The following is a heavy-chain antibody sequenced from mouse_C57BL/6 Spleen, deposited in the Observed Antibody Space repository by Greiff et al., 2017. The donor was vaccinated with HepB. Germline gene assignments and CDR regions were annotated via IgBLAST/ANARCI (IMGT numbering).Heavy chain of an antibody. CDR1: GYTFTSYW. D-gene: IGHD2-4*01. CDR2: INPSNGGT. CDR3: ARAEYDYDGGGYAMDY. J-gene: IGHJ4*01. Sequence: QVQLQQSGTELVKPGASVKLSCKASGYTFTSYWMHWVKQRPGQGLEWIGNINPSNGGTNYNEKFKSKATLTVDKSSSTAYMQLSSLTSEDSAVYYCARAEYDYDGGGYAMDYWGQGTSVTVSS. V-gene: IGHV1-53*01.